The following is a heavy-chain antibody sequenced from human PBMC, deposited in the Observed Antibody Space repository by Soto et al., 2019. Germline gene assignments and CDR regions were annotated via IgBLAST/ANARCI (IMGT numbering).Heavy chain of an antibody. CDR3: ARVRCSKTSCYGYYYMDV. J-gene: IGHJ6*03. CDR1: GFTFSNYG. CDR2: IWYDGSNK. D-gene: IGHD2-2*01. V-gene: IGHV3-33*01. Sequence: PGGSMRLSCAASGFTFSNYGMHWVRQAPGKGLEWVTIIWYDGSNKYYADSVKGRFTISRDNSKNTLYLQMNSLRAEDTAVYYCARVRCSKTSCYGYYYMDVWGKGTTVTVSS.